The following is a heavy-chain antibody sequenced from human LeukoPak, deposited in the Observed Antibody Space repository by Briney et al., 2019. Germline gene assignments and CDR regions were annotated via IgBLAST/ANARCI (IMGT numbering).Heavy chain of an antibody. CDR3: ARGVRGLLWFGELSRYYYYMDV. CDR1: GYTFTGYY. V-gene: IGHV1-2*02. CDR2: INPNRGGT. J-gene: IGHJ6*03. Sequence: ASVKVSCKASGYTFTGYYMHWVRQAPGQGLEWMGWINPNRGGTNYAQKFQGRVTMTRDTSISTAYMELSRLRSDDTAVYYCARGVRGLLWFGELSRYYYYMDVWGKGTTVTISS. D-gene: IGHD3-10*01.